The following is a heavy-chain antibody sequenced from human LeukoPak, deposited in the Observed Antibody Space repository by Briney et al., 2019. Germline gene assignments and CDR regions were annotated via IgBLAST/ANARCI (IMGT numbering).Heavy chain of an antibody. D-gene: IGHD2-2*01. J-gene: IGHJ5*02. CDR3: ARDDCSSIGCYHNWFDP. CDR1: GFTFGDYA. V-gene: IGHV3-7*01. Sequence: GGSLRLSCTASGFTFGDYAMSWVRQAPGKGLEWVANIKQDGSEKYYVDSVKGRFTISRDNAKNSLYLQMNSLRAEDTAVYYCARDDCSSIGCYHNWFDPWGQGTLVTVSS. CDR2: IKQDGSEK.